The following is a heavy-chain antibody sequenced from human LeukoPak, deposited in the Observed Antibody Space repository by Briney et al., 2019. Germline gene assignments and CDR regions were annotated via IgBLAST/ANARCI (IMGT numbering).Heavy chain of an antibody. CDR3: ARLRSRYYYDSSGDTIDI. CDR1: GDSISSSSYY. J-gene: IGHJ4*02. Sequence: PSETLSLTCTVSGDSISSSSYYWGWIRQPPGKGLEWIGSIYSSGSTYYNPFLKSRLTIFVDSSKIHFSLRLSSVTDADTAVYYCARLRSRYYYDSSGDTIDIWGQGTLVTVSS. D-gene: IGHD3-22*01. CDR2: IYSSGST. V-gene: IGHV4-39*02.